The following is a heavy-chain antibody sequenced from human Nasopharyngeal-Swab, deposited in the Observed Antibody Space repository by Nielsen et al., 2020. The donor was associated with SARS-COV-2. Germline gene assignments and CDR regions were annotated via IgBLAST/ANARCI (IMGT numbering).Heavy chain of an antibody. V-gene: IGHV4-59*08. CDR3: ARQGKGSYYVMDV. CDR1: GGSISSYY. Sequence: LRLSCTVSGGSISSYYWGWIRQPPGRGLEWIGSIYYSGSTYYNPSLTSRVTISVDTSKNQLSLKLSSVTAADTAVYYCARQGKGSYYVMDVWGQGTTVTVSS. J-gene: IGHJ6*02. CDR2: IYYSGST.